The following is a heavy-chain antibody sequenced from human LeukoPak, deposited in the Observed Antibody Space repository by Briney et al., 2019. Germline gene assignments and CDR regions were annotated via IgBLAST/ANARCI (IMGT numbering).Heavy chain of an antibody. CDR1: GYTFTSYG. J-gene: IGHJ5*02. D-gene: IGHD2-2*01. V-gene: IGHV1-18*01. Sequence: GASVKVSCKASGYTFTSYGISWVRQAPGQGLEWMGWISAYNGNTNYAQKLQGRVTMTTDTSTSTAYMELRSLRSDDTAVYYCARDKEEYCSSTSCSRGDNWFDPWGQGTLVTVSS. CDR3: ARDKEEYCSSTSCSRGDNWFDP. CDR2: ISAYNGNT.